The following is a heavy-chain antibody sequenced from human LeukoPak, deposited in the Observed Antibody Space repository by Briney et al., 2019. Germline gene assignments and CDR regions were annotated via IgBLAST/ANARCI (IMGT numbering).Heavy chain of an antibody. D-gene: IGHD3-10*01. J-gene: IGHJ4*02. Sequence: SETLSLTCTVSGGPISSYYWSWIRQPAGKGLEWIGRIYTSGSTNYNPSLKSRVTMSVDTSKNQFSLKLSSVTAADTAVYYCATHVIKTYYYGSGSYYPFDYWGQGTLVTVSS. CDR1: GGPISSYY. CDR3: ATHVIKTYYYGSGSYYPFDY. V-gene: IGHV4-4*07. CDR2: IYTSGST.